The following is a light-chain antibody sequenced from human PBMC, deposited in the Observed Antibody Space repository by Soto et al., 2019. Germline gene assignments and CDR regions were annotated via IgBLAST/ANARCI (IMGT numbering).Light chain of an antibody. CDR2: GAS. V-gene: IGKV3-20*01. CDR1: QSVSNNY. Sequence: EIVLTQSPGSLSLSPGERATLSCRASQSVSNNYLAWYQQKPGQAPRLLIYGASNRATGIPDRFSGSGSGTDFTLTISRLEPEDFAMYYCQQYGGSPWTFGQGTKV. J-gene: IGKJ1*01. CDR3: QQYGGSPWT.